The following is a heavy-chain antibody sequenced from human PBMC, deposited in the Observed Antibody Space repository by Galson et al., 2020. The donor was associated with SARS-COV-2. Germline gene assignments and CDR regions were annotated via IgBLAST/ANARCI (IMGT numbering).Heavy chain of an antibody. J-gene: IGHJ6*02. CDR1: GGSITSGPYY. CDR3: ARGNSPSSTMFGVIIGACCFAV. V-gene: IGHV4-61*02. Sequence: SETLSLTCTVSGGSITSGPYYWTWVRQPAGKGLEWIGRIHNNGNTDYNPSLRGQVTISVDTSKNQFSLNLRSVTAAVTAVYYCARGNSPSSTMFGVIIGACCFAVWRQGTTVTFSS. D-gene: IGHD3-3*01. CDR2: IHNNGNT.